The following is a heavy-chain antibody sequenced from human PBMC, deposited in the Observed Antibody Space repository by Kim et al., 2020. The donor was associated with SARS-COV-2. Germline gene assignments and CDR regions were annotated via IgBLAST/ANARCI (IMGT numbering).Heavy chain of an antibody. D-gene: IGHD3-10*01. CDR3: ARLFRVRDSGTYTADY. J-gene: IGHJ4*02. CDR2: ITSTSSYT. V-gene: IGHV3-11*03. Sequence: GGSLRLSCAASGFTFSDYYMSWIRQAPGKGLEWVSYITSTSSYTNYADSVKGRFTISRDHAKNSLYLQMSSLRAEDTAVYYCARLFRVRDSGTYTADYWGQGTLVTVSS. CDR1: GFTFSDYY.